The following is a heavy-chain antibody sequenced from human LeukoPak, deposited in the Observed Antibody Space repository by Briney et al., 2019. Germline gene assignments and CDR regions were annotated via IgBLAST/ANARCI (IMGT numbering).Heavy chain of an antibody. J-gene: IGHJ4*02. V-gene: IGHV3-23*01. CDR3: AKGRASTIFNHYFDC. Sequence: PGGSLRLSCAASGFIFSSYAMTWVRQAPGKGLEWVSAISGSGDNTKHADSVQGRFTISRDNSKNTLYLQMISLRAEDTAVYYCAKGRASTIFNHYFDCWGQGTLLTVSS. CDR2: ISGSGDNT. D-gene: IGHD3-9*01. CDR1: GFIFSSYA.